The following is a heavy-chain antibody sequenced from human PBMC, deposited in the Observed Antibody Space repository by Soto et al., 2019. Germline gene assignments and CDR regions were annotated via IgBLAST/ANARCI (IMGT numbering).Heavy chain of an antibody. CDR2: IYYSGST. D-gene: IGHD2-8*01. CDR3: ARSELNGVCYYDY. J-gene: IGHJ4*02. Sequence: PSETLSLTCTVSSGSVSSGSYYWSWIRQPPGKGLEWIGYIYYSGSTNYNPSLKSRVTISVDTSKNQFSLKLSSVTAADTAVYYCARSELNGVCYYDYWGQGTLVTVSS. V-gene: IGHV4-61*01. CDR1: SGSVSSGSYY.